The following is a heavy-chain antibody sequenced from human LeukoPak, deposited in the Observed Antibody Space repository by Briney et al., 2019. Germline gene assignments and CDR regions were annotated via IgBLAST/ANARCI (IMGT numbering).Heavy chain of an antibody. CDR1: GFTFDDYA. Sequence: PGGSLRLSCVGSGFTFDDYAMHWVRQAPGKGLEWVSGISWNSGGIGYADSVKGRFTISRDNAKNSLYLQTNSLRAEDMALYYCAKDKLDDSSGPGAFDIWGQGTMVTVSS. V-gene: IGHV3-9*03. J-gene: IGHJ3*02. CDR3: AKDKLDDSSGPGAFDI. CDR2: ISWNSGGI. D-gene: IGHD3-22*01.